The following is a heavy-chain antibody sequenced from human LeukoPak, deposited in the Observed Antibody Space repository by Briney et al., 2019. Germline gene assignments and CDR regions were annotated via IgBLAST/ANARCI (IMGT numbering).Heavy chain of an antibody. Sequence: PGGSLRLSCAASGLTFSSYAMRWVRQAPGKGLEWVSTISGSGRTTYYADSVKGRFTISRDNSKNTLYLRMDTLRAEDTAVYYCARGAAVAAPATDYWGQGTLVTVSS. CDR3: ARGAAVAAPATDY. CDR1: GLTFSSYA. V-gene: IGHV3-23*01. J-gene: IGHJ4*02. CDR2: ISGSGRTT. D-gene: IGHD6-25*01.